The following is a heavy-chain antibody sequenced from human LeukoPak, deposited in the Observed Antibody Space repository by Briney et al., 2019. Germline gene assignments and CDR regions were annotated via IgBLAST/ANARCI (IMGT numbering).Heavy chain of an antibody. CDR1: GFTFTSYG. J-gene: IGHJ4*02. V-gene: IGHV3-30*18. CDR3: AKVHGSGYYECLDY. Sequence: PGGSLRLSCAASGFTFTSYGMHWVRQAPGKGLEWVAVISYDGSDKSYADSVKGRFTISRDNSKNTLYLQMNSLRAEDTAVYYCAKVHGSGYYECLDYWGQGTLVTVSS. CDR2: ISYDGSDK. D-gene: IGHD3-22*01.